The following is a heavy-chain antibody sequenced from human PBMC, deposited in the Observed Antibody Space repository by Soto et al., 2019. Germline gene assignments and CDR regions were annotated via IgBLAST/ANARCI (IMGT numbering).Heavy chain of an antibody. V-gene: IGHV4-31*03. CDR2: IYYSGST. CDR3: ARVLDGSYPFDY. D-gene: IGHD1-26*01. Sequence: QVQLQESGPGLVQPSQTLSLTCTVSGGSISSGGYYWSWIRQHPGKGLEWIGYIYYSGSTYYNPSLKSRVTISVDTSKTQFALKLSSVTAADTAVYYCARVLDGSYPFDYWGQGTLVTVSS. CDR1: GGSISSGGYY. J-gene: IGHJ4*02.